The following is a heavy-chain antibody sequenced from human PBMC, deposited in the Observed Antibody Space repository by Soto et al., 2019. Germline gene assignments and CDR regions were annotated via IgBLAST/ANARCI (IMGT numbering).Heavy chain of an antibody. CDR3: ARHRGDLVGATWRGYNWFDP. CDR2: IYYSGST. J-gene: IGHJ5*02. CDR1: GGSISSSSYY. V-gene: IGHV4-39*01. D-gene: IGHD1-26*01. Sequence: SETLSLTCTVSGGSISSSSYYWGWIRQPPGKGLEWIGSIYYSGSTYYNPSLKSRVTISVDTSKNQFSLKLSSVTAADTAVYYFARHRGDLVGATWRGYNWFDPWGQGTLVTVS.